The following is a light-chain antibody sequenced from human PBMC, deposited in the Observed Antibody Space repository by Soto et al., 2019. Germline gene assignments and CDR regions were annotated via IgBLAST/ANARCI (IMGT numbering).Light chain of an antibody. CDR2: STN. CDR1: SGSVSTSYY. V-gene: IGLV8-61*01. J-gene: IGLJ3*02. Sequence: QTVVTQEPSFSVSPGRPVTLTCGLSSGSVSTSYYPSWYQQTTGQAPRTLIYSTNTRSSGVPDRFSGSILGNKAALTITGAQADDESIYFSVLYMGRGISVFGGVTKVTVL. CDR3: VLYMGRGISV.